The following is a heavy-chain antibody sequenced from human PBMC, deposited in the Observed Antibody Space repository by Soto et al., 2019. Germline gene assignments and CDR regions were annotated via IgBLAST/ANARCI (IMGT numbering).Heavy chain of an antibody. CDR1: GGSISSYY. V-gene: IGHV4-59*01. D-gene: IGHD6-19*01. Sequence: SETLSLTCTVSGGSISSYYWSWIRQPPGKGLEWIGYIYYSGSTNYNPSLKSRVTISVDTSKNQFSLKLSSVTAADTAVYYCARAIAVAGNFDYWGQGTLVPVSS. CDR3: ARAIAVAGNFDY. J-gene: IGHJ4*02. CDR2: IYYSGST.